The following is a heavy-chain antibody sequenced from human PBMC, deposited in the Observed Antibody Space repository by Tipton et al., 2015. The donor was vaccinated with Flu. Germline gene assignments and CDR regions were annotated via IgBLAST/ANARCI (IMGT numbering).Heavy chain of an antibody. CDR3: AKMTTVITGYFDL. J-gene: IGHJ2*01. Sequence: SGFTFSSYAMSWVRQAPGKGLEWVSAISGSGGSTYYADSVKGRFTISRDNSKNTLYLQMNSLRAEDTAVYYCAKMTTVITGYFDLWGRGTLVTVSS. V-gene: IGHV3-23*01. D-gene: IGHD4-17*01. CDR2: ISGSGGST. CDR1: GFTFSSYA.